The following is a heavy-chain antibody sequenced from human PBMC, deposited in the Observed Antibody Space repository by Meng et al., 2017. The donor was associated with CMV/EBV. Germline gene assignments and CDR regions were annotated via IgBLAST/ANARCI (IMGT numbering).Heavy chain of an antibody. V-gene: IGHV4-39*01. CDR2: IYYSGST. D-gene: IGHD4-17*01. CDR3: ARPHYANYFDY. Sequence: SETLSLTCTVSGGSVSSGSYYWGWIRQPPGKGLEWIGSIYYSGSTYYNPSLKSRVTISVDTSKNQFSLKLSSVTAADTAVYYCARPHYANYFDYWGQGTLVTVSS. CDR1: GGSVSSGSYY. J-gene: IGHJ4*02.